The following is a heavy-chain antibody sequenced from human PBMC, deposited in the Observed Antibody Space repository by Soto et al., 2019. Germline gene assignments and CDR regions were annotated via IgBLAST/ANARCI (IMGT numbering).Heavy chain of an antibody. V-gene: IGHV4-31*03. CDR1: GGSISSGGYY. CDR3: ARDPRDPYYYDGMDV. Sequence: QVQLQESGPGLVKPSQTLSLTCTVSGGSISSGGYYWSWIRQHPGKGLEWIGYIYYSGSTYYNPSLKSRVTISVDTSKNQFSLKLSSVTAADTAVYYCARDPRDPYYYDGMDVWGQGTTVTVSS. J-gene: IGHJ6*02. CDR2: IYYSGST.